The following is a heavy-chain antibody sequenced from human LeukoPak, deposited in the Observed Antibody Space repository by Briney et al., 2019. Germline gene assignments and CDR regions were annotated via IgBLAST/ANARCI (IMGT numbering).Heavy chain of an antibody. CDR3: VKDRPNYFGSDGHYYRRDGDS. J-gene: IGHJ5*01. CDR2: SSSSGEYT. Sequence: GGSLRLSCAASGFNFYIYAMSWVRQAPEKGLEWVSSSSSSGEYTFYAGSVKGRFAITRDNSRNTLYLQMSSLRAEDTAIYYCVKDRPNYFGSDGHYYRRDGDSWGQGTLVTVSS. V-gene: IGHV3-23*01. D-gene: IGHD2/OR15-2a*01. CDR1: GFNFYIYA.